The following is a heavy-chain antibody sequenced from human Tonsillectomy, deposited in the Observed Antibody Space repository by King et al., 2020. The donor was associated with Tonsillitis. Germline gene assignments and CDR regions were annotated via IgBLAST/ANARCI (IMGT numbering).Heavy chain of an antibody. V-gene: IGHV4-59*01. Sequence: QLQESGPGLVKPSETLSLTCTVSGVSISSYYWSWIRQPPGKGLEWIGFFYYSGSTNYNPSLKSRVTISVDTSKNQFSLRLSSVTAADTAVYYCARVHSSSYWYFDLWGRGTLVTVSS. J-gene: IGHJ2*01. CDR1: GVSISSYY. D-gene: IGHD6-13*01. CDR2: FYYSGST. CDR3: ARVHSSSYWYFDL.